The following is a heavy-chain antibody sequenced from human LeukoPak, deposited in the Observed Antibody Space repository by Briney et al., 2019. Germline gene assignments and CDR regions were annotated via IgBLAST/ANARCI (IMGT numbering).Heavy chain of an antibody. D-gene: IGHD6-13*01. J-gene: IGHJ6*02. CDR1: GFTFSRHW. V-gene: IGHV3-7*01. Sequence: TGGSLRLSCAASGFTFSRHWMSWVRQAPGKGLEWVANVKQDGSEEFYVDSVKGRFTISRDNAKNSLYLQMNSLRAEDTAVYYCANAGRDSSSTISCGMDVWGQGTTVTVSS. CDR2: VKQDGSEE. CDR3: ANAGRDSSSTISCGMDV.